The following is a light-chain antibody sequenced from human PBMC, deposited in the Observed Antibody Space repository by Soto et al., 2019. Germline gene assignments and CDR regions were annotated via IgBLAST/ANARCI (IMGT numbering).Light chain of an antibody. J-gene: IGLJ1*01. V-gene: IGLV2-14*01. CDR1: TCDVGGYNY. CDR3: LSKTSSISYV. CDR2: EVS. Sequence: QSALTQPASVSGSPGQSITISCTGTTCDVGGYNYVSWYQQHPGKVPELLIHEVSNRPSGVSNRFSGSKSGNTASLTISGLQAEDEADYYCLSKTSSISYVFGTGTKVTVL.